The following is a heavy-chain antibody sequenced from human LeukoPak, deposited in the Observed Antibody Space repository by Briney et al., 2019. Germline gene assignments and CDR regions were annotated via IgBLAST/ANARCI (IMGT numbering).Heavy chain of an antibody. CDR2: IYYSGST. CDR1: GGSISSYY. D-gene: IGHD3-22*01. V-gene: IGHV4-59*01. J-gene: IGHJ4*02. CDR3: ARAGDYDSSGYYSGFDY. Sequence: PSETLSLTCTVSGGSISSYYWSWIRQPPGKGLEWIGYIYYSGSTNYNPSLKSRVTISVDTSKNQFPLKLSSVTAADTAVYYCARAGDYDSSGYYSGFDYWGQGTLVTVSS.